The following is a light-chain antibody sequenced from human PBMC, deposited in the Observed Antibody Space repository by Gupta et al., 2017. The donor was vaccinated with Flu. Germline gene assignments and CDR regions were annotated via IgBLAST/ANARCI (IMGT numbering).Light chain of an antibody. CDR3: QQYANSPAWP. Sequence: EIVLTQTPGTLSLSPGERATLSCRASQSISSSYLAWYQQQPGQAPRLLIYAASTRATGIPDRFSGSESGTDLTLTISRREREDFAVYYCQQYANSPAWPFGQGTKVEIK. J-gene: IGKJ1*01. V-gene: IGKV3-20*01. CDR2: AAS. CDR1: QSISSSY.